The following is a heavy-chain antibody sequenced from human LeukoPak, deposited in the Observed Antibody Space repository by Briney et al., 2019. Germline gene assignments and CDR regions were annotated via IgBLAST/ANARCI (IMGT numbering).Heavy chain of an antibody. CDR2: IDPSDSYT. CDR1: XYSXTSYW. J-gene: IGHJ4*02. V-gene: IGHV5-10-1*01. D-gene: IGHD2-2*01. Sequence: ESLXIXCXGXXYSXTSYWISWVRQMPGKGLEWMGRIDPSDSYTNYSPSFQGHVTISADKSISTAYLQWSSLKASDTAMYYCARRCSSSSCPFEYWGQGTLVTVSS. CDR3: ARRCSSSSCPFEY.